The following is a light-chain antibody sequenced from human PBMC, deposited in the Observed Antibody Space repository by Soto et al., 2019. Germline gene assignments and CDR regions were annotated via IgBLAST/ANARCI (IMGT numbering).Light chain of an antibody. Sequence: EIVMTQSPATLSVSPGERATLSCRASQSVGSNLAWYQQKPGQAPRLLIYGASTRATGIPARFSGSGSGTEFSLTISSLQSEDFAIYFCQQHNNWPPHRTFGQGTKVEIK. J-gene: IGKJ1*01. CDR1: QSVGSN. V-gene: IGKV3-15*01. CDR3: QQHNNWPPHRT. CDR2: GAS.